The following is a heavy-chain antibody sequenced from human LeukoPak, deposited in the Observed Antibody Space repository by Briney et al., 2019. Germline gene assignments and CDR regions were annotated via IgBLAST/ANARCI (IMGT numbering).Heavy chain of an antibody. CDR3: ARDFERDYYDSSGSIWGYYMDV. CDR1: GFNFSSYS. Sequence: GGPLRHSCAASGFNFSSYSMNWVRQAPGKGLEWVSYISSSSSTIYYPDSVKGRFTISRDNAKNSLYLQMNGLRAEDTAVYYCARDFERDYYDSSGSIWGYYMDVWGKGTTVTVSS. CDR2: ISSSSSTI. V-gene: IGHV3-48*04. J-gene: IGHJ6*03. D-gene: IGHD3-22*01.